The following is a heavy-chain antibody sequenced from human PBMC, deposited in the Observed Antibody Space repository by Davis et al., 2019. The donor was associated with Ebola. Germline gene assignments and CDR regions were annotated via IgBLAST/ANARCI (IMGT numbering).Heavy chain of an antibody. CDR1: GFTFSGSA. J-gene: IGHJ6*01. Sequence: GESLKISCAASGFTFSGSAMHWVRQASGKGLEWVGRIRSKANSYATAYAASVKGRFTISRDDSKSIAYLQMNSLHQGPIGLPPGTLLQEHLWG. CDR3: TLLQEHL. CDR2: IRSKANSYAT. V-gene: IGHV3-73*01.